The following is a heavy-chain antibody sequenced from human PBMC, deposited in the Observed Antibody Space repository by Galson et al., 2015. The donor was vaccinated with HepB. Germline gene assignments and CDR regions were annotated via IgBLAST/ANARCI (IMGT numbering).Heavy chain of an antibody. J-gene: IGHJ3*02. CDR3: AKESDAFDI. CDR1: EFTFSSYA. V-gene: IGHV3-23*01. CDR2: ISSSGGST. Sequence: SLRLSCAASEFTFSSYAMTWVRQAPGKGLEWVSGISSSGGSTYYADSVKGRFTTSRDNSKNTLYLQMNSLRTEDTAVYYCAKESDAFDIWGQGTMVTVSS.